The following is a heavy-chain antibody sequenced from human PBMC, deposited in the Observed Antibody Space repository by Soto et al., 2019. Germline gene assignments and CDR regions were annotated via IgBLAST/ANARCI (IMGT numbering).Heavy chain of an antibody. Sequence: QVQLQESGPGLVKPSETLSLTCTVSGGSISSYYWSWIRQPPGKGLEWIGYIYYSGSTNYNPSLKSRFTISVDTSKNQFSLKLSSVTAADTAVYYWARDRMESGMDVWGQGTTVTVSS. CDR3: ARDRMESGMDV. CDR2: IYYSGST. CDR1: GGSISSYY. V-gene: IGHV4-59*01. D-gene: IGHD2-8*01. J-gene: IGHJ6*02.